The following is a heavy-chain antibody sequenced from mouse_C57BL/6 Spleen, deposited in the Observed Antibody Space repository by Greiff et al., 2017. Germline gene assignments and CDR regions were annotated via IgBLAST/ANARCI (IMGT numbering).Heavy chain of an antibody. V-gene: IGHV1-19*01. D-gene: IGHD1-1*01. CDR2: INPYNGGT. J-gene: IGHJ2*01. CDR3: AYGSSYDDY. CDR1: GYTFTDYY. Sequence: VQLKQSGPVLVKPGASVKMSCKASGYTFTDYYMNWVKQSHGKSLEWIGVINPYNGGTSYNQKFKGKATLTVDKSSSTAYMELNSLTSEDSAVYYCAYGSSYDDYWGQGTTLTVSS.